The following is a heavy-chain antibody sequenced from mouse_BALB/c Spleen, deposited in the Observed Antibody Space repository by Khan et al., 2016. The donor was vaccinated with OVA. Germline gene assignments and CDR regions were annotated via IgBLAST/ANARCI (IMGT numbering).Heavy chain of an antibody. CDR2: IYPGTGST. CDR1: GYIFTSYW. CDR3: ARRAPDDAVDY. Sequence: QVHVKQSGAELVRPGASVKLSCKTSGYIFTSYWIHWVKQRSGQGLEWIARIYPGTGSTYYTEKFMAKATLTADKSSSTAYMQLSSLTSEDSAVYFCARRAPDDAVDYWGQGTSVTVSA. V-gene: IGHV1-76*01. D-gene: IGHD3-3*01. J-gene: IGHJ4*01.